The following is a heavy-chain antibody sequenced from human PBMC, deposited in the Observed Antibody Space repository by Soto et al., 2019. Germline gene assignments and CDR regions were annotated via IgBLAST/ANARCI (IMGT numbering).Heavy chain of an antibody. CDR1: GGSIRSYY. J-gene: IGHJ5*02. CDR2: IYYSRNT. Sequence: SETLCLTCTVSGGSIRSYYWTWIRQPPGKGLEWVGHIYYSRNTNYNPSLKSRVSISVDTSKNQISLKLRSVTAADPAVYYCAILPPRIVVVMTQLPSWGQRTLVTGSS. CDR3: AILPPRIVVVMTQLPS. D-gene: IGHD2-15*01. V-gene: IGHV4-59*01.